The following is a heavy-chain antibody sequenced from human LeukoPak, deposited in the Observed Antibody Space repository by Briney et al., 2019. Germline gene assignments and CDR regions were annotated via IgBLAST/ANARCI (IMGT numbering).Heavy chain of an antibody. Sequence: GASVTVSCTASGGTFSSYAISWVRQAPGQGLEWMGGIIPIFGTANYAQKFQGRVTITADESTSTAYMELSSLRSEDTAVYYCASKDSSICLGACGMDVWGQGTTVTVSS. D-gene: IGHD3-22*01. CDR2: IIPIFGTA. V-gene: IGHV1-69*13. CDR1: GGTFSSYA. J-gene: IGHJ6*02. CDR3: ASKDSSICLGACGMDV.